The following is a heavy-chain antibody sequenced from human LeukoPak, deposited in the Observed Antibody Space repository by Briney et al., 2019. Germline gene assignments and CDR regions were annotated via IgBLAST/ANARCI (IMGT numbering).Heavy chain of an antibody. V-gene: IGHV3-21*01. CDR1: GFTFSSYS. CDR3: ARPIVGASDY. Sequence: GGSLRVSCADSGFTFSSYSMNWVRQAPGKGLEWVSSISSSSSYIYYAESVKGRFTISRDNAKNSLYLQMNSLRAEDTAVYYCARPIVGASDYWGQGTLVTVSS. CDR2: ISSSSSYI. J-gene: IGHJ4*02. D-gene: IGHD1-26*01.